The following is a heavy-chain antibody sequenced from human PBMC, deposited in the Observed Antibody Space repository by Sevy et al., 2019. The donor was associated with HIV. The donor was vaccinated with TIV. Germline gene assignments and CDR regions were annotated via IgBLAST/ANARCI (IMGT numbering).Heavy chain of an antibody. V-gene: IGHV3-11*01. CDR1: GFTFSDYY. Sequence: GGSLRLSCAASGFTFSDYYMSWIRQAPGKGLEWVSYISSSGSTIYYADSVKGRFTISRDNAKNSLYLQMNSLRAEDTAVYYWARDPPPYSGYDYDSPLDYYYGMDVWGQGTTVTVSS. J-gene: IGHJ6*02. CDR2: ISSSGSTI. D-gene: IGHD5-12*01. CDR3: ARDPPPYSGYDYDSPLDYYYGMDV.